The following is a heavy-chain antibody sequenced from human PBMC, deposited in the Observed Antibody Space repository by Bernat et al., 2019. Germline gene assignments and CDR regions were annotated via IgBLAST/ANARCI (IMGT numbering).Heavy chain of an antibody. Sequence: EVLLVESGGGLVQPGGSLRLSCAASGFTFTDYWMHWVRQAPGKGLVWVSRINNDGSDTIYADSVKGRFTLSRDNAKNTLYLQMNSLRVEDTAVYYCARGGWSHGFDIWGQETMVTVSS. V-gene: IGHV3-74*01. J-gene: IGHJ3*02. CDR3: ARGGWSHGFDI. D-gene: IGHD3-3*01. CDR2: INNDGSDT. CDR1: GFTFTDYW.